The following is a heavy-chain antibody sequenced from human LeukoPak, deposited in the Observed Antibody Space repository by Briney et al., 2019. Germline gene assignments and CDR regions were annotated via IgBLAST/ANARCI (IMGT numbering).Heavy chain of an antibody. CDR1: GFTFNTYS. CDR2: ISVSSNQL. CDR3: ARDPTCSSTSCYRTQPYYYYYYMDV. D-gene: IGHD2-2*01. Sequence: GGSLRLSCAASGFTFNTYSMNWVRQAPGKGLEWVSSISVSSNQLYYADSVKGRFTISRDNAKNSLYLQMNSLRAEDTAVYYCARDPTCSSTSCYRTQPYYYYYYMDVWGKGTTVTVSS. J-gene: IGHJ6*03. V-gene: IGHV3-21*01.